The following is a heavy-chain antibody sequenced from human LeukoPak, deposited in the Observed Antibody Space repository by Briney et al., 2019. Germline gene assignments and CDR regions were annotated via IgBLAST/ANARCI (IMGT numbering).Heavy chain of an antibody. CDR2: FSATDGSA. J-gene: IGHJ4*02. CDR3: VGEGRGLHYPFFDQ. V-gene: IGHV3-23*01. D-gene: IGHD3-16*01. CDR1: GFTVSSYG. Sequence: GGSLRLSCAASGFTVSSYGMTWVRLAPGRGLEWVSAFSATDGSAQYAESVKGRFTISRVDGKNSLYLQMNSLRAGDAAVYYCVGEGRGLHYPFFDQWGQGSLVTGSP.